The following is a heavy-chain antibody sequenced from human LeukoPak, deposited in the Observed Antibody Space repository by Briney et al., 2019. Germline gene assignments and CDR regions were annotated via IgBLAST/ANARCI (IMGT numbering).Heavy chain of an antibody. D-gene: IGHD5-24*01. CDR2: IIPIFGTA. Sequence: AASVKVSCKASGYVFTDPYIHWVRQAPGQGLEWMGGIIPIFGTANYAQKFQGRVTITTDESTSTAYMELSSLRSEDTAVYYCAKEFLEMATIGWFDPWGQGTLVTVSS. CDR1: GYVFTDPY. J-gene: IGHJ5*02. V-gene: IGHV1-69*05. CDR3: AKEFLEMATIGWFDP.